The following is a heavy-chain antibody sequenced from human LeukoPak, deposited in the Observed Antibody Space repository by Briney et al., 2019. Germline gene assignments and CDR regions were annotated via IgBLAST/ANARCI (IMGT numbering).Heavy chain of an antibody. Sequence: PGGSLRLSCAASGFTFSSYEMNWVRQAPGKGLEWVSYISSSGSTIYYADSVKGRFTISRDNAKNSLYLQMNSLRAEDTAVYYCAIFMVRGPSSYYYYGMDVWGKGTTVTVSS. D-gene: IGHD3-10*01. CDR2: ISSSGSTI. CDR1: GFTFSSYE. CDR3: AIFMVRGPSSYYYYGMDV. V-gene: IGHV3-48*03. J-gene: IGHJ6*04.